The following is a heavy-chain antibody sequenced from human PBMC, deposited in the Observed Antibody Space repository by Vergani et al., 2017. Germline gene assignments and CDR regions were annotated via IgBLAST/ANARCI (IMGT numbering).Heavy chain of an antibody. CDR3: ARDEGIAAAVEYYYYYGMDV. CDR2: ISYDGSNK. CDR1: GFTFSSYA. V-gene: IGHV3-30-3*01. D-gene: IGHD6-13*01. Sequence: QVQLVESGGGVVQPGRSLRLSCAASGFTFSSYAMHWVRQAPGKGLEWVAVISYDGSNKYYADSVKGRFTISRDNAKNSLYLQMNSLRAEDTAVYYCARDEGIAAAVEYYYYYGMDVWGQGTTVTVSS. J-gene: IGHJ6*02.